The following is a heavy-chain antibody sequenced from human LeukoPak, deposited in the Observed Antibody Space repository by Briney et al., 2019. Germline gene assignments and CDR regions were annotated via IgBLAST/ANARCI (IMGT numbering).Heavy chain of an antibody. CDR2: TYYRSKWYN. CDR3: ARDGPYSSSWYRVDYFDY. D-gene: IGHD6-13*01. J-gene: IGHJ4*02. CDR1: GDSVSSNSAG. Sequence: SQTLSLTCAISGDSVSSNSAGWNWIRQSPSRGLEWLGRTYYRSKWYNDDAVSVKSRITITPDTAKNQFSLKLSSVTAADTAVYYCARDGPYSSSWYRVDYFDYWGQGTLVTVSS. V-gene: IGHV6-1*01.